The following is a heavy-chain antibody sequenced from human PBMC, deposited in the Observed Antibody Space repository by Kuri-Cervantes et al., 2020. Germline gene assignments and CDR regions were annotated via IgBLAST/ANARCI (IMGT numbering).Heavy chain of an antibody. CDR3: TKALGWYFDL. Sequence: LSLTCAASGFTFSSYGMHWVRQAPGKGLEWVAVIWYDGSNKYYADSVKGRFTISRDNSKNTLYLQMNSLRAEDTAVYYCTKALGWYFDLWGRGTVVTVSS. CDR2: IWYDGSNK. J-gene: IGHJ2*01. CDR1: GFTFSSYG. V-gene: IGHV3-33*06.